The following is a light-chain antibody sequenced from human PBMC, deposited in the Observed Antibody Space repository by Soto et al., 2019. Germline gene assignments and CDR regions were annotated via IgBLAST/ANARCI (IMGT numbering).Light chain of an antibody. CDR1: QSISSW. CDR3: QQYDSISST. V-gene: IGKV1-5*01. CDR2: DAS. J-gene: IGKJ5*01. Sequence: DIQMTQSPSTLSASVVDRVTITCRASQSISSWLAWYQQKPGKAPKLLIYDASSLESRVPSSFSGSGSGTDFTLTISSLQPDEFATYYCQQYDSISSTVGQGTRLEIK.